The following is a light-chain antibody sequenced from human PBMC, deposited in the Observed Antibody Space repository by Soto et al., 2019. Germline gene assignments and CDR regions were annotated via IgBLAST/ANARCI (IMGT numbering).Light chain of an antibody. CDR3: QQRSNWPIT. V-gene: IGKV3-11*01. J-gene: IGKJ5*01. CDR1: QSVSSN. CDR2: DAS. Sequence: EIVLTQSPGTLSLSPGDGATLSCRASQSVSSNLAWYQQKPGQAPRLLIYDASNRATGIPARFSGSGSGTDFTLTISSLEPEDFAVYYCQQRSNWPITFGQGTRLEI.